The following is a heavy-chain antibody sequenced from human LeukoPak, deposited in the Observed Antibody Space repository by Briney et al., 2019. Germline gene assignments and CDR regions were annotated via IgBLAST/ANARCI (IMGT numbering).Heavy chain of an antibody. Sequence: SETLSLTCTVSGGSISSYYWSWIRQPPGKGLEWIGYIYYSGSTNYNPSLRSRVTISVDTSKNQFSLKLSSVTAADTAVYYCARVYYYYYMDVWGKGTTVTVSS. CDR3: ARVYYYYYMDV. CDR2: IYYSGST. CDR1: GGSISSYY. J-gene: IGHJ6*03. V-gene: IGHV4-59*01.